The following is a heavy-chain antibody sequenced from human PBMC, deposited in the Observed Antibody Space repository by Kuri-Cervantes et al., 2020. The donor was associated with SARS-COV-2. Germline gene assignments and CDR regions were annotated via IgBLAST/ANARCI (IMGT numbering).Heavy chain of an antibody. CDR2: IWYDGKNE. J-gene: IGHJ6*03. V-gene: IGHV3-33*08. Sequence: GESLKISCVASGFTFSNYAIHWVRQAPGKGLEWVAVIWYDGKNEYYAGSVKGRFTISRGNSRNTVLLQMNILRAEDTAIYYCARGAANYYMDVWGTGTTVTVSS. CDR3: ARGAANYYMDV. D-gene: IGHD3-16*01. CDR1: GFTFSNYA.